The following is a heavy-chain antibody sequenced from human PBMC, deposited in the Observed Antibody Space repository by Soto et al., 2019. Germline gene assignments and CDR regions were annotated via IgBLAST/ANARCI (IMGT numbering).Heavy chain of an antibody. V-gene: IGHV3-30-3*01. CDR1: GFTFSSYA. D-gene: IGHD3-3*01. J-gene: IGHJ6*02. CDR2: ISYDGSNK. Sequence: GGSLRLSCAASGFTFSSYAMHWVRQAPGKGLEWVAVISYDGSNKYYADSVKGRFTISRDNSKNTLYLQMNSLRAEDTAVYYCAREGYDFWSGTRQSYYYYYGMDVWGQGTTVTVSS. CDR3: AREGYDFWSGTRQSYYYYYGMDV.